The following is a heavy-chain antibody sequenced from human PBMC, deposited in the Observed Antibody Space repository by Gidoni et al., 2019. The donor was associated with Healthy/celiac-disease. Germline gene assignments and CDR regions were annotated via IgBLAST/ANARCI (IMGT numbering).Heavy chain of an antibody. D-gene: IGHD6-19*01. V-gene: IGHV1-18*01. CDR2: ISAYNGNT. CDR3: ARFDPYPYSSGYWFDP. Sequence: QVQLVQSGAEVKKPGASVTVSCKASGYPFTSYGISWVRQAPGQGLEWMGWISAYNGNTNYAQKLQGRVTMTTDTSTSTAYMELRSLRSDDTAVYYCARFDPYPYSSGYWFDPWGQGTLVTVSS. J-gene: IGHJ5*02. CDR1: GYPFTSYG.